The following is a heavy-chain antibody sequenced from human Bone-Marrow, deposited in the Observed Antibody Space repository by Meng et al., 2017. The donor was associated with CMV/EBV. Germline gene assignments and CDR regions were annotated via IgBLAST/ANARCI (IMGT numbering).Heavy chain of an antibody. V-gene: IGHV3-74*01. CDR3: ARDDFTTSSYDL. J-gene: IGHJ4*02. D-gene: IGHD3-16*01. Sequence: GGSLRLSCTASGFNFRTSWIHWVRHAPGQGLVWVSRINSDGSSISYADFVKGRFTIYRDNARNTVFLQLNSVTADDTALYYCARDDFTTSSYDLWGQGTLVTVSS. CDR1: GFNFRTSW. CDR2: INSDGSSI.